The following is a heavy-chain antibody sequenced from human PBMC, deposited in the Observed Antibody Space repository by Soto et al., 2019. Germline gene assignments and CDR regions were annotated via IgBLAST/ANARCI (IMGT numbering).Heavy chain of an antibody. CDR3: STSSRNEYHFAMDA. D-gene: IGHD6-6*01. CDR1: GLSVSSSD. V-gene: IGHV3-53*02. J-gene: IGHJ6*02. CDR2: IYSGGST. Sequence: EVHLVETGGGLIQPGGSLRLSCVASGLSVSSSDMSWVRQASGKGLEWVSVIYSGGSTHDADSVKGRFTISRDNSKNTVHLQMNSLRVDDTAVYFCSTSSRNEYHFAMDAWGQGTTVIVSS.